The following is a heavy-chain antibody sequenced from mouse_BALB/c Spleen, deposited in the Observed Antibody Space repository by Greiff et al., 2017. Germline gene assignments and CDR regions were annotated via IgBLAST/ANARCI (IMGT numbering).Heavy chain of an antibody. CDR2: IYWDDDK. D-gene: IGHD1-2*01. V-gene: IGHV8-12*01. CDR1: GFSLSTSGMG. Sequence: QVTLKESGPGILQPSQTLSLTCSFSGFSLSTSGMGVSWIRQPSGKGLEWLAHIYWDDDKRYNPSLKSRLTISKDTSRNQVFLKITSVDTADTATYYCARREPHYYGYGAPFAYWGQGTLVTVSA. J-gene: IGHJ3*01. CDR3: ARREPHYYGYGAPFAY.